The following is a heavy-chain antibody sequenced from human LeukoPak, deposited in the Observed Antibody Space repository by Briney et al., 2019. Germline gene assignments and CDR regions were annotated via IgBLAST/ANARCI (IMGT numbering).Heavy chain of an antibody. Sequence: GESLKISCNGSCYSFTTYWIACLRLMPGKGLEWMGIIYPGDSETRYSTSFQGQVTISADKSISTAYLQWSSLTASDTAIYYCARQQYLAFDIWGQGTMVTVSS. D-gene: IGHD2/OR15-2a*01. CDR3: ARQQYLAFDI. CDR2: IYPGDSET. CDR1: CYSFTTYW. V-gene: IGHV5-51*01. J-gene: IGHJ3*02.